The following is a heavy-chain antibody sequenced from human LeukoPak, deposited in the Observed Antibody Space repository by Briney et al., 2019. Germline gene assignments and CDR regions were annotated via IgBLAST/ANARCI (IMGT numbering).Heavy chain of an antibody. CDR1: GFTFRSYA. J-gene: IGHJ3*02. V-gene: IGHV3-23*01. CDR2: IRGSGGSI. CDR3: AKDRSRGLLGAPSAFDI. Sequence: GGSVTLSCAASGFTFRSYAMSWVRQARGEGREGVLSIRGSGGSIYYAHSVKGRFTISRDNSNNTLYLQMKSLRAEDTAVYYCAKDRSRGLLGAPSAFDIWGQGTLVTVSS. D-gene: IGHD3-16*01.